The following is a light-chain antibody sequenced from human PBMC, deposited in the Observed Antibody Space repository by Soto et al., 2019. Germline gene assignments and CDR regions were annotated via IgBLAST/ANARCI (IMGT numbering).Light chain of an antibody. J-gene: IGKJ5*01. CDR1: QSVDSN. Sequence: EIVMTQSPGTLSVSPGEGATLSCRASQSVDSNLAWYQQRPGQAPRLLIYGASTRATGVPARFSGSGSGTEFTLIISSLQSEDFAVYSCQQYHRWRITFGQGTRLEIK. CDR3: QQYHRWRIT. CDR2: GAS. V-gene: IGKV3-15*01.